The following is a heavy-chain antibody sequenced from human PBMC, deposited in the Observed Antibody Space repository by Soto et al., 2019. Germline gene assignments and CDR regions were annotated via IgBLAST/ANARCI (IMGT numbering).Heavy chain of an antibody. J-gene: IGHJ3*02. CDR2: IIPIFGTA. Sequence: SVKVYCKASGGTYSGYAISWVRQTHGQGLEWMGGIIPIFGTANYAQKFQGRVTITADESTSTAYMELSSLRSEDTAVYYCARGSVGATPVDAFDIWGQGTMVTVSS. CDR3: ARGSVGATPVDAFDI. V-gene: IGHV1-69*13. CDR1: GGTYSGYA. D-gene: IGHD1-26*01.